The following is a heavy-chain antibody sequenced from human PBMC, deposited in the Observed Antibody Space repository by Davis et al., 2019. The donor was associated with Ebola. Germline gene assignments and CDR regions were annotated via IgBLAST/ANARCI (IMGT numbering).Heavy chain of an antibody. CDR3: TKDPSPYYDFWSGYDD. D-gene: IGHD3-3*01. CDR2: INPISRTT. J-gene: IGHJ4*02. V-gene: IGHV1-69*13. CDR1: GGTFNNYF. Sequence: SMKVSCKASGGTFNNYFYSWVRQAPGQGLEWMGGINPISRTTNYTQKFQGRLTITADDSLRTAYMELRSLTSEDTAVYYCTKDPSPYYDFWSGYDDWGQGTLVIVSA.